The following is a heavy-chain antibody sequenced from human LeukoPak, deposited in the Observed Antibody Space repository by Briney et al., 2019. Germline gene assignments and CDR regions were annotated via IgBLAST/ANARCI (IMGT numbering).Heavy chain of an antibody. Sequence: PGGSLRLSCAASGFNFQTYEMNWVRQAPGKGLEWVSHISASGSVTYYADSVKGRFTISRDNSKNTLYLQMNSLRAEDTAVYYCAKDGKAWFGELPDYWGQGTLVTVSS. CDR3: AKDGKAWFGELPDY. CDR1: GFNFQTYE. V-gene: IGHV3-48*03. J-gene: IGHJ4*02. D-gene: IGHD3-10*01. CDR2: ISASGSVT.